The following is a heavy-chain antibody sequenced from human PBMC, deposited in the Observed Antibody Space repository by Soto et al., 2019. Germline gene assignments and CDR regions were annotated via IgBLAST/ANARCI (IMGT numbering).Heavy chain of an antibody. CDR1: GFTFSSYS. CDR2: ISSSSSYI. V-gene: IGHV3-21*01. J-gene: IGHJ6*02. D-gene: IGHD1-1*01. CDR3: ARDRTHNWNDGGRYYYYGMDV. Sequence: GGSLRLSCAASGFTFSSYSMNWVRQAPGKGLEWVSSISSSSSYIYYADSVKGRFTISRDNAKNSLYLQMNSLRAEDTAVYYCARDRTHNWNDGGRYYYYGMDVWGQGTTVTVSS.